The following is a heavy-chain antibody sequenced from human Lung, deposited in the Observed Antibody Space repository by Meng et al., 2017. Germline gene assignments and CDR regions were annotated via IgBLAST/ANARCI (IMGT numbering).Heavy chain of an antibody. CDR1: GFTFSSYA. D-gene: IGHD6-6*01. V-gene: IGHV3-23*01. CDR3: VRRIEYSSSSGY. CDR2: ISGSGGST. J-gene: IGHJ4*02. Sequence: EVQLLESGGGLVQPGGSPRPSCVASGFTFSSYAMTWARQAPGKGLEWVSSISGSGGSTYYADSVRGRFTISRDNSKNTVYLQMNSLRAEDTAIYYCVRRIEYSSSSGYWGQGTLVTVSS.